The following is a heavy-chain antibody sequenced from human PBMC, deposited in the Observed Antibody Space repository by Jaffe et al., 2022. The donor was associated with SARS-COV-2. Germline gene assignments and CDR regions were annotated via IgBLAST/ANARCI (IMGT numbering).Heavy chain of an antibody. D-gene: IGHD3-3*01. V-gene: IGHV4-39*01. CDR2: ISPSGNT. CDR1: GGSITSGTRY. J-gene: IGHJ4*02. CDR3: ARQSSDFWSGLFDY. Sequence: QLQLQESGPGLVKPSGTLSLTCTVSGGSITSGTRYWAWIRQPPGKGLEYIGTISPSGNTRYTSSLESRITMSIDTPKNQFSLRVNSVTAADTAVYYCARQSSDFWSGLFDYWGQGTLVTVSS.